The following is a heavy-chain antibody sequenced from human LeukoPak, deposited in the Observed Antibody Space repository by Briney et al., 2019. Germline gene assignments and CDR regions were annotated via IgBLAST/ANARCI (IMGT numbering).Heavy chain of an antibody. J-gene: IGHJ5*02. V-gene: IGHV4-34*01. CDR3: ARGITIFGVVILNWFDP. Sequence: PSETLSLTCAVYGGSFSGYYWSWIRQPPGKGLEWIGEINHSGSTNYNPSLKSRVTIPVDTSKNQFSLKLSSVTAADTAVYYCARGITIFGVVILNWFDPWGQGTLVTVSS. CDR2: INHSGST. CDR1: GGSFSGYY. D-gene: IGHD3-3*01.